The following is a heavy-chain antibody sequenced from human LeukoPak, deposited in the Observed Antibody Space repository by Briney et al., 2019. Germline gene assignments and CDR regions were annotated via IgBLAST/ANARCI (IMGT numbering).Heavy chain of an antibody. CDR3: ARTVRGVYYYYGMDV. CDR1: GGSFSGYY. D-gene: IGHD3-10*01. CDR2: INHSGST. J-gene: IGHJ6*02. Sequence: SETLSLTCAVYGGSFSGYYWSWIRQPPGKGLEWIGEINHSGSTSYNPSLKSRVTISVDTSKNQFSLKLSSVTAADTAVYYCARTVRGVYYYYGMDVWGQGTTVTVSS. V-gene: IGHV4-34*01.